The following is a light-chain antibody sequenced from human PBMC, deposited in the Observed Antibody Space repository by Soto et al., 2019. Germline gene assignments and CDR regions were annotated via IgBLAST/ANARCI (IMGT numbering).Light chain of an antibody. CDR1: QSVSSAY. J-gene: IGKJ5*01. CDR2: GAS. Sequence: EIVLTQSPGTLSLSPGERATLSCRASQSVSSAYLAWYQQKPGQAPRLLISGASSRATGIPDRFSGSGSGTDFSLTISRLEPEDFAVYYCQQYGGSVPITFGQGTLVDIK. CDR3: QQYGGSVPIT. V-gene: IGKV3-20*01.